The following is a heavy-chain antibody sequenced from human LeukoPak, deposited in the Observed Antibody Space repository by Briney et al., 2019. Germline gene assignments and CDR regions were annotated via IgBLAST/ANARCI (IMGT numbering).Heavy chain of an antibody. CDR2: IYPGDSDT. Sequence: GEYLKISCQGSGYSFTSYWIGWVRQMPGKGLEWMGIIYPGDSDTRYSPSFQGQVTISADKSINTAFVQWSSLKASDTAIYYCARRTPEYTNRWYFDLWGRGTLVTVSS. D-gene: IGHD6-6*01. CDR1: GYSFTSYW. J-gene: IGHJ2*01. CDR3: ARRTPEYTNRWYFDL. V-gene: IGHV5-51*01.